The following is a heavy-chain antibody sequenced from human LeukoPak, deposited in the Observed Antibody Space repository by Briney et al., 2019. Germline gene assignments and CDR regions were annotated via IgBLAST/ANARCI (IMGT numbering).Heavy chain of an antibody. CDR2: INPNSGGT. CDR1: GYTFTTYG. Sequence: ASVKVSCKASGYTFTTYGISWVRQAPGQGLEWMGWINPNSGGTNYAQKFQGRVTMTRDTSISTAYMELSRLRSDDTAVYYCARKGPDAFDIWGQGTMVTVSS. V-gene: IGHV1-2*02. CDR3: ARKGPDAFDI. J-gene: IGHJ3*02.